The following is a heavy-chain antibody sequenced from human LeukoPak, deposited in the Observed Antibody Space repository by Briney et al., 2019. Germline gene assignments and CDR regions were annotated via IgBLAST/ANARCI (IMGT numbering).Heavy chain of an antibody. CDR2: IKQDGSEK. D-gene: IGHD6-13*01. V-gene: IGHV3-7*01. J-gene: IGHJ4*02. CDR1: GFTFSSYW. Sequence: GGSLRLSCAASGFTFSSYWMSWVRRAPGKVLEWVANIKQDGSEKYYVDSVKGRFTISRDNAKNSLYLQMNSLRAEDTAVYYCARDLLGYSSSSDYFDYWGQGTLVTVSS. CDR3: ARDLLGYSSSSDYFDY.